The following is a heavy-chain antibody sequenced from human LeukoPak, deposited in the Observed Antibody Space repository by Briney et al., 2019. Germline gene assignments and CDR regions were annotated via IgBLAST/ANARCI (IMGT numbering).Heavy chain of an antibody. CDR3: AKDLGGYGLDWFDP. J-gene: IGHJ5*02. D-gene: IGHD5-12*01. V-gene: IGHV3-30*18. CDR1: GFTFSSYG. Sequence: GGSLRLSCAASGFTFSSYGMHWVRQAPGKGLEWVAVISYDGSNKYYADSVKGRFTISRDNSKNTLYLQMNSLRVEDTAVYYCAKDLGGYGLDWFDPWGRGTLVTVSS. CDR2: ISYDGSNK.